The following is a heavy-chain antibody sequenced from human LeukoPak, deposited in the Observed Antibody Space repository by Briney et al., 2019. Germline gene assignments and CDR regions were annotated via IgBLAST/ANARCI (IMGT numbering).Heavy chain of an antibody. CDR1: GFTVSSNY. V-gene: IGHV3-66*02. Sequence: GGSLRLSCAASGFTVSSNYMGWVRQAPGKGLDWVSVIYSGGSAYYAESVKGRFTISRDSSKNTQHLQMNSLTAEDTAVYYCARGSSLAAVARGFDYWGQGTLVTVSS. CDR3: ARGSSLAAVARGFDY. J-gene: IGHJ4*02. CDR2: IYSGGSA. D-gene: IGHD6-19*01.